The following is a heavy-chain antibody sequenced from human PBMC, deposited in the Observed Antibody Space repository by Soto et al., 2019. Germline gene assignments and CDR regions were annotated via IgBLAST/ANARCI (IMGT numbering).Heavy chain of an antibody. Sequence: PSETLSLTCTVSGGSISSGDYYWSWIRQPPGKGLEWIGYIYYSGSTYYNPSLKSRVTISVDTSKNQFCLKLSSVTAADTAVYYCASSTDCSGGSCSDYWGQGTLVTVSS. CDR2: IYYSGST. J-gene: IGHJ4*02. V-gene: IGHV4-30-4*01. CDR3: ASSTDCSGGSCSDY. CDR1: GGSISSGDYY. D-gene: IGHD2-15*01.